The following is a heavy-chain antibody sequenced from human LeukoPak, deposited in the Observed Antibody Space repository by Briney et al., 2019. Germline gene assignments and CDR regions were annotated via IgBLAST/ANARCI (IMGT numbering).Heavy chain of an antibody. CDR3: ARSRPSITMVRGGVYYFDY. CDR1: GFTFSSYG. D-gene: IGHD3-10*01. CDR2: IWYGGSNK. Sequence: GGSLRLSCAASGFTFSSYGMHWVRQAPGKGLEWVAVIWYGGSNKYYADSVKGRFTISRDNSKNTLYLQMNSLRAEDTAVYYCARSRPSITMVRGGVYYFDYWGQGTLVTVSS. J-gene: IGHJ4*02. V-gene: IGHV3-33*08.